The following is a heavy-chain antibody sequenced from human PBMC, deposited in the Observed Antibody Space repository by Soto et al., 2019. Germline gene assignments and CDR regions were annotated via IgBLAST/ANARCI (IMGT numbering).Heavy chain of an antibody. CDR2: ITGSGDST. J-gene: IGHJ4*02. CDR1: GFTFSSYA. Sequence: GGSLRLSCAASGFTFSSYAMSWARQAPGKGLEGVSAITGSGDSTYYAASVKGRFTVARDNSKNTLYLQMNSLRAEDTAVYYCAKVFVFTTREGFDYWGLGTLVTVSS. V-gene: IGHV3-23*01. CDR3: AKVFVFTTREGFDY. D-gene: IGHD3-3*01.